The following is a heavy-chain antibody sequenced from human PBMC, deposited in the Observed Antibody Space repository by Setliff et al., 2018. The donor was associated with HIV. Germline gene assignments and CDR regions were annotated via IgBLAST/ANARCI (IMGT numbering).Heavy chain of an antibody. CDR1: GYSISSGYY. CDR2: IYHSGST. D-gene: IGHD3-3*01. J-gene: IGHJ3*02. V-gene: IGHV4-38-2*02. Sequence: TLSLTCTVSGYSISSGYYWGWIRQPPGKGLEWIGNIYHSGSTYYNPSLKSRVTISVDTSKNQFSLKLSSVTAADTAVYYCARVVGVTIFGVVNDAFDIWGQGTMVTVSS. CDR3: ARVVGVTIFGVVNDAFDI.